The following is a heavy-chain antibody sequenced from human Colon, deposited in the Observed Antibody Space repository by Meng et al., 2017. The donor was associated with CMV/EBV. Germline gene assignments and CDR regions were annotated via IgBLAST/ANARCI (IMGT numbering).Heavy chain of an antibody. CDR2: IKRKSDGGAA. J-gene: IGHJ4*02. CDR3: NTGVTGDYYYYDSSGSDY. Sequence: GESLKISCEASGFTFSDRSMNWFRQAPGKGLEWVGRIKRKSDGGAAEYAAPVKGRFIISRDDSENTLYLQMNSLKTEDTAVYYCNTGVTGDYYYYDSSGSDYWGQGTLVTVSS. CDR1: GFTFSDRS. D-gene: IGHD3-22*01. V-gene: IGHV3-15*01.